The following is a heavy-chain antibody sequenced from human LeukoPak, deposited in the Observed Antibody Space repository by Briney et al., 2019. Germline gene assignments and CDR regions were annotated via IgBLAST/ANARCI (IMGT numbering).Heavy chain of an antibody. D-gene: IGHD3-22*01. V-gene: IGHV5-51*01. Sequence: GESLQISCKGSGSSFTSYWLGWVRQMPGKGLEWMGIIYPGDSDTRYSPFFQVQVTISADKSISTAYLQWSSLKASDTAMYYCARVSDSSGYYGDYWGQGTLVTVSS. CDR3: ARVSDSSGYYGDY. CDR1: GSSFTSYW. J-gene: IGHJ4*02. CDR2: IYPGDSDT.